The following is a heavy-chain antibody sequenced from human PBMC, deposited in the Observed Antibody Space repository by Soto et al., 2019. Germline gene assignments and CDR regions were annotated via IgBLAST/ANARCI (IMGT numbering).Heavy chain of an antibody. Sequence: QVQLVESGGGVVQPGRSLRLSCAASGFTFSSYAMHWVRQAPGKGLEWVAVISYDGSNKYYADSVKGRFTISRDNSKNTLNLQMNSMRAEDTAVYYCAGNRMYVSGSYYPDYWGQGTLVTVSS. D-gene: IGHD3-10*01. CDR2: ISYDGSNK. V-gene: IGHV3-30-3*01. J-gene: IGHJ4*02. CDR1: GFTFSSYA. CDR3: AGNRMYVSGSYYPDY.